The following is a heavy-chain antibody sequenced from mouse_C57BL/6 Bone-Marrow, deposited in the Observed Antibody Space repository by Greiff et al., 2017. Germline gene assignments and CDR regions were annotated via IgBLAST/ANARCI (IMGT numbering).Heavy chain of an antibody. V-gene: IGHV14-3*01. D-gene: IGHD1-1*01. Sequence: EVQLQQSVAELVRPGASVKLSCTASGFNIKNTYMHWVKQRPEQGLEWIGRIDPANGNTKYAPKFQGKATITADTSSNTAYLQLSSLTSEDTAIYYCALYYGSRGGYYYAMDYWGQGTSVTVSS. CDR3: ALYYGSRGGYYYAMDY. CDR2: IDPANGNT. CDR1: GFNIKNTY. J-gene: IGHJ4*01.